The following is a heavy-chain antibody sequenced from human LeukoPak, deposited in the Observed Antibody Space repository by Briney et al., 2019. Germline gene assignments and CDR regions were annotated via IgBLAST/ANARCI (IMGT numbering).Heavy chain of an antibody. CDR2: IIPIFGTA. V-gene: IGHV1-69*05. D-gene: IGHD3-22*01. CDR1: GGTFSSYA. Sequence: SVKVSCKASGGTFSSYAISWVRQAPGQGLEWMGGIIPIFGTANYAQKFQGRVTITTDESTSTAYMELSSLRSVDTVVYYCVTYYYDSSGYYSNFDYWGQGTLVTVSS. J-gene: IGHJ4*02. CDR3: VTYYYDSSGYYSNFDY.